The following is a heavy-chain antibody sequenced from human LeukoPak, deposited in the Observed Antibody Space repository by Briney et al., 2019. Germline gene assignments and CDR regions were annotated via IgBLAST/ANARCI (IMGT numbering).Heavy chain of an antibody. V-gene: IGHV3-74*01. CDR1: GFTFRSYW. Sequence: GGSLRLSCAASGFTFRSYWMHWVRQAPGKGLVWVSRINSDGSRTIYADSVKGRFNISRDNAKNTLYLQMNSRRAEDTAVYYCARGGGDYWGQGTLVTVSS. CDR2: INSDGSRT. J-gene: IGHJ4*02. CDR3: ARGGGDY. D-gene: IGHD3-16*01.